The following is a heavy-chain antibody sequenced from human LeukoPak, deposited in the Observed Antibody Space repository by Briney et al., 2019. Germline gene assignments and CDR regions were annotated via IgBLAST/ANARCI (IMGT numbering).Heavy chain of an antibody. CDR2: IIPIFGTA. CDR3: ARDPVRFLEWLSYNWFDP. Sequence: SVKVSCKASGGTFSSYAISWVRQAPGQGLEWMGGIIPIFGTANYAQKFQGRVTMTTDTSTSTAYMELRSLRSDDTAVYYCARDPVRFLEWLSYNWFDPWGQGTLVTVSS. CDR1: GGTFSSYA. D-gene: IGHD3-3*01. J-gene: IGHJ5*02. V-gene: IGHV1-69*05.